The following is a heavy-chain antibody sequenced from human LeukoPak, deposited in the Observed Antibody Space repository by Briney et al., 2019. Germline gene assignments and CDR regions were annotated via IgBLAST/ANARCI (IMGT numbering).Heavy chain of an antibody. CDR3: SKSYYGSGSYYPVGDY. CDR2: IRYDARNT. V-gene: IGHV3-30*02. CDR1: GFTFSSYG. Sequence: GGSLRLSCAASGFTFSSYGMHWVRQAPGKGLEWVAFIRYDARNTYYANSMKGRFTISRDNSKNTLYLQMNSLRAEDTAVYYCSKSYYGSGSYYPVGDYWGQGTLVTVSS. J-gene: IGHJ4*02. D-gene: IGHD3-10*01.